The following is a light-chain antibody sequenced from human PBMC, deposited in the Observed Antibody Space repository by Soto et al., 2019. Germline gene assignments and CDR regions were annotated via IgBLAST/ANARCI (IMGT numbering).Light chain of an antibody. Sequence: QSVLTQPPSASGTPGQRVTISCSGSSSNIGSNYVYWYQQLPGTAPKLLTYSNNQRPSGVPDRFSGSKSGTSASLAISGLRSEDEADYYCAAWDDSLSGLNWVFGGGTKVTVL. CDR1: SSNIGSNY. J-gene: IGLJ3*02. CDR2: SNN. CDR3: AAWDDSLSGLNWV. V-gene: IGLV1-47*02.